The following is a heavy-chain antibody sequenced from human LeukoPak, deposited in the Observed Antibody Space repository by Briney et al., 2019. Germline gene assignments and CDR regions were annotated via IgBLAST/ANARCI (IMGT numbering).Heavy chain of an antibody. Sequence: SETLSLTCAVYGGSFRGYYWSWIRQPPGKGLEWIGEINHSGSTNYNPSLKSRVTISVDTSKNQFSLKLSSVTAADTAVYYCAREWYSYGYEYWGQGTLVTVSS. V-gene: IGHV4-34*01. CDR3: AREWYSYGYEY. J-gene: IGHJ4*02. D-gene: IGHD5-18*01. CDR2: INHSGST. CDR1: GGSFRGYY.